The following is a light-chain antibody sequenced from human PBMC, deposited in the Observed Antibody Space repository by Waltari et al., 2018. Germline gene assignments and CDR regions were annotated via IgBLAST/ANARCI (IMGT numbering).Light chain of an antibody. Sequence: DIQMTQSPSTLSASVGDRVTITCRASQSVNTWLAWYPQKPGKAPNLLIYDASSLESGVPSRFSGSGSGTEFTLTISSLQPDDSASYYCQQYNSHWTIGQGTKVEIK. J-gene: IGKJ1*01. CDR3: QQYNSHWT. V-gene: IGKV1-5*01. CDR2: DAS. CDR1: QSVNTW.